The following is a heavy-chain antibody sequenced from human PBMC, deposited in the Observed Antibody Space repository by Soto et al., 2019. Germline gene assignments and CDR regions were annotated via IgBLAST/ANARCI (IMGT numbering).Heavy chain of an antibody. D-gene: IGHD5-12*01. CDR3: ARKVGYKVATIGAFDY. J-gene: IGHJ4*02. CDR1: GFTFSDYY. CDR2: ISSGASTR. V-gene: IGHV3-11*01. Sequence: QVQLVESGGGLVKPGGSLRLSCAASGFTFSDYYMSWIRQAPGKGLEWVSYISSGASTRHYADSVKGRFTISRDNAKNSLYLQMHSLRVEDTAVYYCARKVGYKVATIGAFDYWGQGTLVTVSS.